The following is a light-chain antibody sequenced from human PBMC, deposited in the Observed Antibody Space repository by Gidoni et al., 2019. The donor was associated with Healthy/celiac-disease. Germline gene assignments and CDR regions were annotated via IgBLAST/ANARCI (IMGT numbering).Light chain of an antibody. Sequence: DIQMTQSPSSLSASVGDRVTITRRASQSIRSYLNWYQQKPGKAPKLMMYAASSLQSGVPSRFSGSGSGTDFALTISSLQPEDFATYYCQQSYSTPYSFGQGTKLEIK. CDR2: AAS. CDR1: QSIRSY. J-gene: IGKJ2*03. CDR3: QQSYSTPYS. V-gene: IGKV1-39*01.